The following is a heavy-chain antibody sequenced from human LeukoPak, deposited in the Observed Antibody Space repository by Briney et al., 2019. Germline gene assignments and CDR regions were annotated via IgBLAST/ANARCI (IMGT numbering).Heavy chain of an antibody. CDR3: AKDMGLAMVRGVMDY. D-gene: IGHD3-10*01. Sequence: GGSLRLSCAASGFTFSSYAMSCVRQAPGKGLEWVSAISGSGDSTYYADSVKGRFTISRDNSKNTLYLQMNSLRAEDTAVYYCAKDMGLAMVRGVMDYWGQGTLVTVSS. J-gene: IGHJ4*02. V-gene: IGHV3-23*01. CDR2: ISGSGDST. CDR1: GFTFSSYA.